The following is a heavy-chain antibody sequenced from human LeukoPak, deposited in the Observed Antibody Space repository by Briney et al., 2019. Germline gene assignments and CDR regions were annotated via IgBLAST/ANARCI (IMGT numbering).Heavy chain of an antibody. CDR1: GYTFTGYY. D-gene: IGHD3-22*01. CDR3: ARDRYYDSSGYTFDY. CDR2: INPNSGGT. Sequence: ASAKVSCKASGYTFTGYYMHWVRQAPGQGLEWMGWINPNSGGTNYAQKFQGRVTMTRDTSISTAYMELSRLRSDDTAVYYCARDRYYDSSGYTFDYWGQGTLVTVSS. J-gene: IGHJ4*02. V-gene: IGHV1-2*02.